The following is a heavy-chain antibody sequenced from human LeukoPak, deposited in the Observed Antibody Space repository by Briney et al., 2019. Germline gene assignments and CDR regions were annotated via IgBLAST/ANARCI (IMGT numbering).Heavy chain of an antibody. J-gene: IGHJ6*02. V-gene: IGHV1-69*13. Sequence: SVKVSCKASGGTFSSYAISWVRQAPGQGLEWMGGIIPIFGTANYAQKFQGRVTITADESTSTAYMELSSLRSEDTAVYYCARDGYGDDTYYYYGMDVWGQGTTVTVSS. D-gene: IGHD4-17*01. CDR2: IIPIFGTA. CDR1: GGTFSSYA. CDR3: ARDGYGDDTYYYYGMDV.